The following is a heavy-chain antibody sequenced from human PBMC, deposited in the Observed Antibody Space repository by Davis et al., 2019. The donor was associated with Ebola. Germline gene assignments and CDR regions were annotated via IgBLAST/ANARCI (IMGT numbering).Heavy chain of an antibody. CDR2: ISTYNGNT. J-gene: IGHJ6*02. V-gene: IGHV1-18*01. CDR1: GGTFSSCA. Sequence: AASVKVSCKASGGTFSSCAISWVRQAPGQGLEWMGWISTYNGNTRYAQKLQGRVTMTTDTSTSTVYMELRSLRSDDTALYYCAGTLYYYYGMDVWGQGTTVTVSS. CDR3: AGTLYYYYGMDV.